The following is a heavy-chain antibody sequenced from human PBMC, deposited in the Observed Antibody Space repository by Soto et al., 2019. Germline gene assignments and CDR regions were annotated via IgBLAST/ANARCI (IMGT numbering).Heavy chain of an antibody. J-gene: IGHJ4*02. CDR2: ISGSGSST. CDR1: GFTFSSYA. Sequence: EVQLLESGGGRIQPGGSLRLSCAASGFTFSSYAMNWVRQVPGKGLQWVSGISGSGSSTYYSDSVRGRFTIFRDNSRNTCYLQMSSLRVEVTTLYYCAKGARNQPAGVDYWGQRTLVTVSS. D-gene: IGHD2-2*01. CDR3: AKGARNQPAGVDY. V-gene: IGHV3-23*01.